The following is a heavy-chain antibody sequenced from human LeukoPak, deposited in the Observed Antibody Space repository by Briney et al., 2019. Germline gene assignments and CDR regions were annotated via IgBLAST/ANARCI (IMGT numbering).Heavy chain of an antibody. J-gene: IGHJ3*02. V-gene: IGHV3-64*01. Sequence: GGSLRLSCAASGFTFSSYAMHWVRQAPGKGLEHVSAISSNGGSTYYANSVKGRFTISRDNSKNTLYLQMGSLRAEDMAVYYCARASGSYFWGAFDIWGQGTMVTVSS. D-gene: IGHD1-26*01. CDR3: ARASGSYFWGAFDI. CDR2: ISSNGGST. CDR1: GFTFSSYA.